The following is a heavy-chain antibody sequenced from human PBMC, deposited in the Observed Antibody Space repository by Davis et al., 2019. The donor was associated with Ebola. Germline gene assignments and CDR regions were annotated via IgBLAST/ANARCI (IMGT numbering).Heavy chain of an antibody. Sequence: GESLKISCAASGFTFSSYWMSWVRQAPGKGLEWVANIKQDGSEKYYVDSVKGRFTISRDNAKNSLYLQMNSLRAEDTAAYYCTSETKLLGVYWGQGTLVTVSS. J-gene: IGHJ4*02. CDR3: TSETKLLGVY. CDR2: IKQDGSEK. CDR1: GFTFSSYW. D-gene: IGHD2-15*01. V-gene: IGHV3-7*01.